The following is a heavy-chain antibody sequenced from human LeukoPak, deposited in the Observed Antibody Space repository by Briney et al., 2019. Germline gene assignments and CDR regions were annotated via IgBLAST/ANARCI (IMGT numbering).Heavy chain of an antibody. D-gene: IGHD2/OR15-2a*01. V-gene: IGHV4-34*01. CDR2: INHSGST. J-gene: IGHJ4*02. CDR3: ARQGRLLRFNY. CDR1: GGSFSGYY. Sequence: SETLSLTCAVYGGSFSGYYWSWIRQPPGKGPEWIGEINHSGSTNYNPSLKSRVTISVDTSKNQFSLKLSSVTAADTAVYYCARQGRLLRFNYWGQGTLVTVSS.